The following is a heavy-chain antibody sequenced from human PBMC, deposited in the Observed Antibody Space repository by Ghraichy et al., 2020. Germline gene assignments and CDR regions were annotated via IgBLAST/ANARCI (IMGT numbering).Heavy chain of an antibody. D-gene: IGHD6-19*01. Sequence: GGSLRLSCAASGFTFSSYAMSWVRQVPGKGLEWVSAISGSGGSTYYADSVKGRFTISRDNSKNTLYLQMNSLRAEDTAVYYCAKPQPVAGRNYYFDYWGQGTLVTVSS. CDR3: AKPQPVAGRNYYFDY. J-gene: IGHJ4*02. V-gene: IGHV3-23*01. CDR2: ISGSGGST. CDR1: GFTFSSYA.